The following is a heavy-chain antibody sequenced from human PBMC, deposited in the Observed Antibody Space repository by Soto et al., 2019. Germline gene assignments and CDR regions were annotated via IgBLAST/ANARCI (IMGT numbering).Heavy chain of an antibody. CDR1: VLTSSGIE. CDR3: AGLSVTGGVDV. D-gene: IGHD2-21*02. Sequence: EVRLEESGGGFVQPGGALRLSCVFSVLTSSGIELNWVRQAAGKGLEWLSYISASGDTVDYIDSVRGRFTISRDNAKQSLFLQMSALRVEDTAVYYCAGLSVTGGVDVWGQGTTVTVSS. J-gene: IGHJ6*02. V-gene: IGHV3-48*03. CDR2: ISASGDTV.